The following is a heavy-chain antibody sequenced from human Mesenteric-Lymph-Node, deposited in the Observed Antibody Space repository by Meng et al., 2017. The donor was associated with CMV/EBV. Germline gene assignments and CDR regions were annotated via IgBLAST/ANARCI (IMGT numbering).Heavy chain of an antibody. Sequence: ETLSLTCTVSGGSISSSHYYWGWIRQPPGKGLEWIGTIYDSGNTYYKSSLKSRVTISVDTSKNQFSLNLTSMTAADTAVYFCARRPGAKYFDLWGRGTLVTVSS. CDR2: IYDSGNT. J-gene: IGHJ2*01. CDR1: GGSISSSHYY. D-gene: IGHD1-26*01. V-gene: IGHV4-39*01. CDR3: ARRPGAKYFDL.